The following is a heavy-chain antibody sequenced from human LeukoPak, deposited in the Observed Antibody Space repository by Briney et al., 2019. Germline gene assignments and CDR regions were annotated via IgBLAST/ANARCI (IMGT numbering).Heavy chain of an antibody. D-gene: IGHD1-26*01. J-gene: IGHJ4*02. Sequence: GGSLRLSCAASGFTFSSYSMNWVRQAPGKGLEWVSSISSSSSYIYYADSVKGRFTISRDNAKNSLYLQMNSLRAEDTAVYYCARDNRDMEWELHYWGQGTLVTVSS. CDR2: ISSSSSYI. CDR3: ARDNRDMEWELHY. V-gene: IGHV3-21*01. CDR1: GFTFSSYS.